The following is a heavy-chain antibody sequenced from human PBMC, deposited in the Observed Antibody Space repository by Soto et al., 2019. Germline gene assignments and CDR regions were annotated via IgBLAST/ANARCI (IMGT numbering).Heavy chain of an antibody. D-gene: IGHD3-10*01. V-gene: IGHV3-30*18. J-gene: IGHJ4*02. CDR2: ISYDGSNK. CDR3: AKVTYGSGSYYTSTPHDY. CDR1: GFRFIRYC. Sequence: GGPLGLACPASGFRFIRYCMDGVRPAKGKGREWVAVISYDGSNKYYADSVKGRFTISRDNSKNTLHLQMNSLRAEDTAVYYCAKVTYGSGSYYTSTPHDYWGQGTRFNVSA.